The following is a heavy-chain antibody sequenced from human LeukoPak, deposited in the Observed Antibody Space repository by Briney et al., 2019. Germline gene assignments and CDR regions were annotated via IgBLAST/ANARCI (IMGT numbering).Heavy chain of an antibody. D-gene: IGHD3-16*01. J-gene: IGHJ4*02. CDR2: IRYDGNSE. Sequence: PGGSVRLSCTASGFTFSTYDMHWVRQAPGKGLQWVTFIRYDGNSESYADSVKGRFIISRDNSKNTLYLQMNSLRAEDTALYFCAKDLTYTSQGGSDSWGQGTLVIVSS. V-gene: IGHV3-30*02. CDR3: AKDLTYTSQGGSDS. CDR1: GFTFSTYD.